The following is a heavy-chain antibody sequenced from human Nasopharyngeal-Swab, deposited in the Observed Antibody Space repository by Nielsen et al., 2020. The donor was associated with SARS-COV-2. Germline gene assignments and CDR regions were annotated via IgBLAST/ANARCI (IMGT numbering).Heavy chain of an antibody. J-gene: IGHJ4*02. V-gene: IGHV7-4-1*02. Sequence: ASVKVSCRASGYTFTSYAMNWVRQAPGQGLEWMGWINTNTGNPTYAQGFTGRFVFSLDTSVNTAYLQISSLKAEDTAVYYCARASYDILTGYWGFDYWGQGTLVTVSS. CDR2: INTNTGNP. D-gene: IGHD3-9*01. CDR1: GYTFTSYA. CDR3: ARASYDILTGYWGFDY.